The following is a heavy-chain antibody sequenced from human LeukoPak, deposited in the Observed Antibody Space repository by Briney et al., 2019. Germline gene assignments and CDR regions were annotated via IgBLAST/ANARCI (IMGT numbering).Heavy chain of an antibody. J-gene: IGHJ5*02. CDR1: GGSIHSY. D-gene: IGHD3-10*01. Sequence: PSETLSLTCTVSGGSIHSYWSWIRQPAGKGLEWIGRISGSGTITYNPALQSRLTISIDTSKNQFSLKLMSVTAADTAVYYCARDSGTTGEVKFDPWGQGTLVTVSS. CDR3: ARDSGTTGEVKFDP. CDR2: ISGSGTI. V-gene: IGHV4-4*07.